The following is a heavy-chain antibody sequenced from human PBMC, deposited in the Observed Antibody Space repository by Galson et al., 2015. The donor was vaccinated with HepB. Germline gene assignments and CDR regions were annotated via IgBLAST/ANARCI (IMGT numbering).Heavy chain of an antibody. CDR2: INPNSGGT. J-gene: IGHJ4*02. D-gene: IGHD3-10*01. Sequence: SVKVSCKASGYTFTGYYMHWVRQAPGQRLEWMGWINPNSGGTNYAQKFQGRVTMTRDTSISTAYMELSRLRSDDTAVYYCAALPRPTSHYYGSGSENPIDYWGQGTLVTVSS. CDR1: GYTFTGYY. V-gene: IGHV1-2*02. CDR3: AALPRPTSHYYGSGSENPIDY.